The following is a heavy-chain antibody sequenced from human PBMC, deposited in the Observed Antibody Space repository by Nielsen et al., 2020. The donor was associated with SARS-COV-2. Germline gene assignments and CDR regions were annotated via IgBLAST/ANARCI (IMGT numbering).Heavy chain of an antibody. CDR1: PYSFTSYW. J-gene: IGHJ5*02. CDR3: ARGGWSSSWFDP. CDR2: IYPGDSAT. V-gene: IGHV5-51*01. Sequence: GDSLTISCKGSPYSFTSYWLGWVRQMPGKGLEWLGIIYPGDSATSYSPSFQGQVTISADKSISTAYLQWSSLKASDTAMYYCARGGWSSSWFDPWGQGTLVTVSS. D-gene: IGHD6-6*01.